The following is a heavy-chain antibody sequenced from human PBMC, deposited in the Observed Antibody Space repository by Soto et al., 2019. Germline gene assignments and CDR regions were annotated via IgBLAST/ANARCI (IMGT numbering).Heavy chain of an antibody. J-gene: IGHJ4*02. CDR3: ARVSRGGGYSYGYRTAFDY. D-gene: IGHD5-18*01. V-gene: IGHV4-31*03. Sequence: SETLSLTCTVSGGSISSGGYYWSWIRQHPGKGLEWIGYIYYSGSTYYNPSLKSRVTISVDTSKNQFSLKLSSVTAADTAVYYCARVSRGGGYSYGYRTAFDYWGQGTLVTVSS. CDR2: IYYSGST. CDR1: GGSISSGGYY.